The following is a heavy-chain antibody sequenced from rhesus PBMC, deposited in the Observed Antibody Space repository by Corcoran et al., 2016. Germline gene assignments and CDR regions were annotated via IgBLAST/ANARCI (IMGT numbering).Heavy chain of an antibody. CDR2: IYGSSRST. D-gene: IGHD6-13*01. Sequence: QVQLQESGPGLVKPSETLSLTCAVSGYSISSNYWSWIRQPPGKGLEWIGYIYGSSRSTYYNPSLKRRVTMSTDTSRDQFSLKLSSLTAADTAVYYCASGPGGLDSWGQGVVVTVSS. CDR3: ASGPGGLDS. CDR1: GYSISSNY. J-gene: IGHJ6*01. V-gene: IGHV4-147*01.